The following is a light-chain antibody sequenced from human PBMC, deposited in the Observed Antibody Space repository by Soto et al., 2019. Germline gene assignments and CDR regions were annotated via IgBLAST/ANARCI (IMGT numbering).Light chain of an antibody. Sequence: EIVLTQSPGTMSLSPGERATLSCRASQSVSSSYLAWYQQRPGQAPRLLIYGASNRATGIPDRFSGSGSGTDFTLTISRLEPEDFAVYYCQQYGNFPYTFGPGTKVDIK. CDR3: QQYGNFPYT. CDR1: QSVSSSY. V-gene: IGKV3-20*01. J-gene: IGKJ2*01. CDR2: GAS.